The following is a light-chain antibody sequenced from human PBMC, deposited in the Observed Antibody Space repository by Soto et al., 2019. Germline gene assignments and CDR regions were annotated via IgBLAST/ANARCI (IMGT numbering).Light chain of an antibody. Sequence: DIQMTQSPSTLSASVGDRASITCRASQSIGRWLAWYQQKSGKAPKLLIYDASGLESGVQSRFSGSGSGTEFNITISSLQPDDVATYYCQQYNSYFQTFGQGTKVDIK. CDR1: QSIGRW. J-gene: IGKJ1*01. CDR2: DAS. CDR3: QQYNSYFQT. V-gene: IGKV1-5*01.